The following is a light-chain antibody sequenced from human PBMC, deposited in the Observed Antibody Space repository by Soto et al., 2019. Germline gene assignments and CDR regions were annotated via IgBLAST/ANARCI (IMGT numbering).Light chain of an antibody. CDR2: GAS. Sequence: EIVLTQSPGTLSLSPGERVTLSCRDSQSVSSSYLAWYQQKPGQAPRLLIYGASSRATGISDRFSGSGSGKDFTLTISRLEPEDFAVYYCQQYGSSLSLTFGQGTRLENK. CDR3: QQYGSSLSLT. J-gene: IGKJ5*01. CDR1: QSVSSSY. V-gene: IGKV3-20*01.